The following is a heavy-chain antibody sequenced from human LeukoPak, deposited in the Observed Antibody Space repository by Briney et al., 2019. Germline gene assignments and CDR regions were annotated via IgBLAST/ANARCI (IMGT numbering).Heavy chain of an antibody. CDR2: INHSGST. J-gene: IGHJ6*03. D-gene: IGHD3-10*01. V-gene: IGHV4-34*01. Sequence: SETLSLTCAVYGGSFSGYYWSWIRQPPGKGLEWIGEINHSGSTNYNPSLKSRVTISVDTSKNQFSLKLSSVTAADTAVYYCARGPMIEVGSGSYPSSYQSYYYYYMDVWGKGTTVTVSS. CDR3: ARGPMIEVGSGSYPSSYQSYYYYYMDV. CDR1: GGSFSGYY.